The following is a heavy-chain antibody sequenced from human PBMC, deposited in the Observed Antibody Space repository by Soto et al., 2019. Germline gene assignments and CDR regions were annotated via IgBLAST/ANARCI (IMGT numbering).Heavy chain of an antibody. V-gene: IGHV4-31*03. Sequence: NPSETLSLTCTVSGGSINSGGYYWSWIRQHPGKGLEWIGYIYYSGSTYYNPSLKSRVTISVDTSKNQFSLNLSSVTAADTAVYYCASVFNSPRNWFDPWGQGSLVTVSS. J-gene: IGHJ5*02. CDR3: ASVFNSPRNWFDP. D-gene: IGHD1-20*01. CDR2: IYYSGST. CDR1: GGSINSGGYY.